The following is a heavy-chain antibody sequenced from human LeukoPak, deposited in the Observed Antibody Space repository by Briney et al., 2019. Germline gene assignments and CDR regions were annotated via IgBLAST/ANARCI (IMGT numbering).Heavy chain of an antibody. J-gene: IGHJ4*02. CDR2: IYSGGST. CDR1: GFAVSSNY. CDR3: ARFRSSITYYFDY. Sequence: PGGSLRLSCAASGFAVSSNYMSWVRQAPGKGLEWVSVIYSGGSTYYADSVKGRFTISRDNSKNTLYLQMNSLRAEDTAVFYCARFRSSITYYFDYWGQGTLVTVSS. V-gene: IGHV3-53*01. D-gene: IGHD1-26*01.